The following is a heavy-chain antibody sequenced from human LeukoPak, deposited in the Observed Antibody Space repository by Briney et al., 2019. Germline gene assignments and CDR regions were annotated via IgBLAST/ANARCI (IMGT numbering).Heavy chain of an antibody. CDR2: ISGSGGST. CDR1: GFTFSSYA. CDR3: AKRTIIVVVPAAMDY. V-gene: IGHV3-23*01. D-gene: IGHD2-2*01. Sequence: GGSLRLSCAASGFTFSSYAMSWVRQAPGKGLEWVSAISGSGGSTYYADSVKGRFTISRDNSKNTLYLQMNSLRAEDTAVYYCAKRTIIVVVPAAMDYWGQGTLVTVSS. J-gene: IGHJ4*02.